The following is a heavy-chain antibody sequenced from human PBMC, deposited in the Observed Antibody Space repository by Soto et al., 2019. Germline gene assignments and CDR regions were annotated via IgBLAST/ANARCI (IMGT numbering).Heavy chain of an antibody. V-gene: IGHV3-23*01. CDR2: ISGSDGKT. Sequence: GGSLRLSCAASGFSFGSYALSCVRQAPGKGLEWVSTISGSDGKTLYADSVKGRFSISRDTSQSTLYLQMNTLRADDTAIYYCARWSYLDYWGQGTRVTVSS. D-gene: IGHD3-3*01. CDR1: GFSFGSYA. J-gene: IGHJ4*02. CDR3: ARWSYLDY.